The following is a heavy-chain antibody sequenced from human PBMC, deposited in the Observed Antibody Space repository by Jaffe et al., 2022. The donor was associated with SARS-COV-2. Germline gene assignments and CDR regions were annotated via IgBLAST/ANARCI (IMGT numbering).Heavy chain of an antibody. J-gene: IGHJ4*02. CDR3: ARDGSYYHY. Sequence: QVQLQESGPGLVKPSETLSLICTVSGGSISTYYWTWIRQPPGKGLEWIGYISYSGSTNYNPSLKSRVTISVDTSKNQVSLKLSSVTAADTAVYYCARDGSYYHYWGQGTLVTVSS. D-gene: IGHD1-26*01. CDR2: ISYSGST. CDR1: GGSISTYY. V-gene: IGHV4-59*01.